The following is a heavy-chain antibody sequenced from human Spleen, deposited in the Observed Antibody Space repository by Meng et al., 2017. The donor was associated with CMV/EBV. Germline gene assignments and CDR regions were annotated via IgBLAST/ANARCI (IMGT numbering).Heavy chain of an antibody. CDR2: IGSDNGNT. CDR3: AREGQYPQDYGMDV. CDR1: GYTFTAYG. J-gene: IGHJ6*02. Sequence: SGYTFTAYGISWVRQAPGQGPEWMGWIGSDNGNTNYAQKFQARVTMTTDTSTSTAYMELRSLISDDTAVYYCAREGQYPQDYGMDVWGQGTTVTVSS. V-gene: IGHV1-18*01. D-gene: IGHD4-11*01.